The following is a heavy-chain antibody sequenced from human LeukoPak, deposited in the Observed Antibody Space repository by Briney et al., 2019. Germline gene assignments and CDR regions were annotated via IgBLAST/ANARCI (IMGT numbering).Heavy chain of an antibody. CDR1: HFTFIDYA. J-gene: IGHJ4*02. CDR3: ARNGYESGYFEVFDH. Sequence: PGGSLRLSCAASHFTFIDYAMSWVRQAPGKGLEWVSTVSQNGGSKHSADSVKGRFTVSRDNSKNTLYLQMNSLRAEDTAVYYCARNGYESGYFEVFDHWGQGTLVTVSS. D-gene: IGHD5-12*01. CDR2: VSQNGGSK. V-gene: IGHV3-23*01.